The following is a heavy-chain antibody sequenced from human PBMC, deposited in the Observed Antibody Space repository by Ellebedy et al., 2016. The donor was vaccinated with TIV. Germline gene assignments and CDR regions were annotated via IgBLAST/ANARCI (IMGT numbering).Heavy chain of an antibody. CDR2: ISNSGSII. CDR3: VRETYYYGSGTYYKGFDY. D-gene: IGHD3-10*01. Sequence: PGGSLRLSCAVSGFTFSDYYMSWIRQAPGKGLEWVSYISNSGSIINYADSVKGRFTISRDNAKNSQYLQMNSLRAEDTAVYYCVRETYYYGSGTYYKGFDYWGQGTLVTVSS. J-gene: IGHJ4*02. CDR1: GFTFSDYY. V-gene: IGHV3-11*04.